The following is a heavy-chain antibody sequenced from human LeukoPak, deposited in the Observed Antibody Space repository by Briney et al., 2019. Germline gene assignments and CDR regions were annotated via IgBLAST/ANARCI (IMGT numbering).Heavy chain of an antibody. CDR3: ARGMVGATYFDY. J-gene: IGHJ4*02. CDR2: IWYDGINK. V-gene: IGHV3-33*08. CDR1: GFTFSSYG. Sequence: GGSLRLSCAASGFTFSSYGMLWVRQAPGKGLEWVAVIWYDGINKYYADSVKGRFTISRDNSKNTLYLQMNGLRAEDTAVYYCARGMVGATYFDYWGQGTLVTVSS. D-gene: IGHD1-26*01.